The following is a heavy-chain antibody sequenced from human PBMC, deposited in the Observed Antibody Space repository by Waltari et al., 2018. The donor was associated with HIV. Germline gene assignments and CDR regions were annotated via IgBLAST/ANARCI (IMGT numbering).Heavy chain of an antibody. CDR2: IKDDGSEK. Sequence: EVQLMESGGGLVQSGGSLRLSCAASGFHFTNYWTSWVRQTPGKGLEWVAYIKDDGSEKYYMGSVKGRFTISRDNAKNSMFLQMNSLRAEDTAVYYCARIGTFPHNYAIDFWGQGTTVTVSS. V-gene: IGHV3-7*01. J-gene: IGHJ6*02. D-gene: IGHD1-26*01. CDR3: ARIGTFPHNYAIDF. CDR1: GFHFTNYW.